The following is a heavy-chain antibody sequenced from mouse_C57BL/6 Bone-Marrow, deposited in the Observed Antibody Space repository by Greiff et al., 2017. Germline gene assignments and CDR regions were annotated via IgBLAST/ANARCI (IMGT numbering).Heavy chain of an antibody. Sequence: VQLQESGPGLVQPSQSLSITCTVSGFSLTSYGVHWVRQSPGKGLEWLGVIWRGGSTDYNAAFMSRLSITKDNSKCQVFFKMNSLQADDTAIYYGAKSLITTVVDFDVWGTGTTVTVSS. D-gene: IGHD1-1*01. V-gene: IGHV2-5*01. CDR1: GFSLTSYG. CDR3: AKSLITTVVDFDV. J-gene: IGHJ1*03. CDR2: IWRGGST.